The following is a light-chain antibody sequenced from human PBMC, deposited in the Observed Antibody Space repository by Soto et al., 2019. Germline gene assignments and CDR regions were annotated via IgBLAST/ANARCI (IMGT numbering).Light chain of an antibody. J-gene: IGLJ2*01. V-gene: IGLV6-57*04. Sequence: NFMLTQPHSVSESPGKTVTISCTRSSGDIASNYVQWYQQRPGSAPTTVIYEDRQRPSGVPDRFSGSIDSSSNSASLTISGLKTEDESDYYCQSYDSSNSMLFGGGTKVTVL. CDR3: QSYDSSNSML. CDR2: EDR. CDR1: SGDIASNY.